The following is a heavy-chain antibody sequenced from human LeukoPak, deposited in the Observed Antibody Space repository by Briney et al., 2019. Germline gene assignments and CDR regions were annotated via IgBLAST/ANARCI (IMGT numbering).Heavy chain of an antibody. J-gene: IGHJ4*02. CDR1: GFTFSGSA. CDR2: IRSKANSYAT. V-gene: IGHV3-73*01. Sequence: GGSLRLSCAASGFTFSGSAMHWVRQASGKGLEWVGRIRSKANSYATAYAASVKGRFTISRDDSKNTASLQMNSLKTEDTAVYYCTRRDMTTVTTGVKFFDYWGQGTLVTVSS. D-gene: IGHD4-17*01. CDR3: TRRDMTTVTTGVKFFDY.